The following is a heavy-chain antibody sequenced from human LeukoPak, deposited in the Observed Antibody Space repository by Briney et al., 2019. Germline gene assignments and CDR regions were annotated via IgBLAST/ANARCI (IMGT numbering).Heavy chain of an antibody. D-gene: IGHD2-2*01. CDR3: AKDEFVVPAAMEGY. CDR2: ISGSGGST. CDR1: GFTFSSYA. Sequence: PGGSLRLSCAASGFTFSSYAMSWVRQAPGKGLEWVSAISGSGGSTYYADSVKGRFTISRDNSKNTLYLQINSLRAEDTAVYYCAKDEFVVPAAMEGYWGQGTLVTVSS. V-gene: IGHV3-23*01. J-gene: IGHJ4*02.